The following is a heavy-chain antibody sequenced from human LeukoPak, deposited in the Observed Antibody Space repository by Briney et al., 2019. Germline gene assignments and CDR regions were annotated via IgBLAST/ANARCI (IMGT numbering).Heavy chain of an antibody. CDR3: AGSRFLYDY. Sequence: GGSLRLSCAASGFTFDDYAMHWVRQAPGKGLEWVSGISWNSGSIDYADSVKGRFTISRDNAKNSLYLQMNSLRAEDTAVYYCAGSRFLYDYWGQGTLVTVSS. V-gene: IGHV3-9*01. D-gene: IGHD3-3*01. J-gene: IGHJ4*02. CDR1: GFTFDDYA. CDR2: ISWNSGSI.